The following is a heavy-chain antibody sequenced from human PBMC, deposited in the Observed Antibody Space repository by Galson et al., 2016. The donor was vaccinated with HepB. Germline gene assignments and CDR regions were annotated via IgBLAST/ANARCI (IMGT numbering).Heavy chain of an antibody. Sequence: SLRLSCAGTGYSVATNYMIWVRQAPGEGLEWVSLMYSRGGAFYADSVTGRFIISRDNSKNTLYLQMNNLRVEDTAVFYCAKLTTYSSSWSRSRIAMDAWGQGTTVTVSS. CDR1: GYSVATNY. CDR3: AKLTTYSSSWSRSRIAMDA. D-gene: IGHD6-13*01. J-gene: IGHJ6*02. CDR2: MYSRGGA. V-gene: IGHV3-66*04.